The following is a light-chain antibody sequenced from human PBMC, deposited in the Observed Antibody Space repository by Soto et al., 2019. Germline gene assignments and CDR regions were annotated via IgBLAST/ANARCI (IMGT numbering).Light chain of an antibody. V-gene: IGLV7-46*01. CDR3: LLLYRGNRSV. CDR2: DTS. J-gene: IGLJ1*01. CDR1: TGPVTSSHY. Sequence: QAVVTQEPSLTVSPGGTVTLTCGSSTGPVTSSHYPYWFQQKPGQAPRTLIYDTSNRYSWTPARFSASLLGDKAALTLSGAQPEDEDDYFRLLLYRGNRSVFGAGTKVTVL.